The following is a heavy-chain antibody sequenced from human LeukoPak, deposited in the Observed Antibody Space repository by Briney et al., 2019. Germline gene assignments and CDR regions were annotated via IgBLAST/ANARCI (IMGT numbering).Heavy chain of an antibody. V-gene: IGHV4-34*01. CDR3: ARIYFYYNGMDV. CDR1: GGSFSDYY. Sequence: SETLSLTCAVYGGSFSDYYWSWIRQPPGKGLEWIGEINHSGSTNYNPSLKSRVTIPVDTSKNQFSLKLTSVTAADTAVYYCARIYFYYNGMDVWGQGTTVTVSS. J-gene: IGHJ6*02. CDR2: INHSGST.